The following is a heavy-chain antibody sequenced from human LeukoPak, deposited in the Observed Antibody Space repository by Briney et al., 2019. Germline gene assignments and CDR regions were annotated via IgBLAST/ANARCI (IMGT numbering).Heavy chain of an antibody. CDR2: ISASGGST. J-gene: IGHJ4*02. Sequence: PGGSLRLSCAASGFTFSSSAMSWVRQVPGKGLEWVSGISASGGSTSYADSVRGRFTISRDNSKNTLYVQMNSLRDEDTAVYYXXKXXXXXSPXYLDSWGQGTLVTVSS. V-gene: IGHV3-23*01. CDR1: GFTFSSSA. CDR3: XKXXXXXSPXYLDS.